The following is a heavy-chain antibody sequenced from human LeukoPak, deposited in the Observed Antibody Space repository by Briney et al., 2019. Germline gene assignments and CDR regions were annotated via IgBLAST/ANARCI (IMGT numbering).Heavy chain of an antibody. CDR1: GGSISSGGYY. Sequence: PSETLSLTCTVSGGSISSGGYYWSWIRQHPGKGLEWIGYIYYSGSTYYNPSLKSRVTISVDTSKNQFSLKLGSVTAADTAVYYCARDQQAAAIDYYYYYGMDVWGQGTTVTVSS. CDR2: IYYSGST. V-gene: IGHV4-31*03. D-gene: IGHD2-2*01. J-gene: IGHJ6*02. CDR3: ARDQQAAAIDYYYYYGMDV.